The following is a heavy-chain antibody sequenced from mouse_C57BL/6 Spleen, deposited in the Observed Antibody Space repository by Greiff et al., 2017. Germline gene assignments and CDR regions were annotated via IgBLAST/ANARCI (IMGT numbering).Heavy chain of an antibody. V-gene: IGHV14-1*01. D-gene: IGHD1-1*01. CDR1: GFNIQDYY. CDR3: TASYYGSSYGCFAY. Sequence: VLLQQSGAELVRPGASVKLSCTASGFNIQDYYMHRVKQRPEQGLAWIGRIDPEDGDTEYARKFQGYATMTADTSSNTAYLQLSSLKSEDTAVYYCTASYYGSSYGCFAYWGGGTLVTVSA. CDR2: IDPEDGDT. J-gene: IGHJ3*01.